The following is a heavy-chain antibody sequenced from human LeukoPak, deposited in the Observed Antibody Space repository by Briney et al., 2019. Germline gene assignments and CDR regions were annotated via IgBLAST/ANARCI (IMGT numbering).Heavy chain of an antibody. D-gene: IGHD3-10*01. CDR2: ISAYNGNT. CDR3: ARDRNYYGSGSYDNYYGMDV. Sequence: GASVKVSCKASGYTFTRYGISWERQAPGQGLEWMGWISAYNGNTNYAQKLQGRVTMTTDTSTSTAYMELRGLRSDDTAVYYCARDRNYYGSGSYDNYYGMDVWGQGTTVTVSS. V-gene: IGHV1-18*01. CDR1: GYTFTRYG. J-gene: IGHJ6*02.